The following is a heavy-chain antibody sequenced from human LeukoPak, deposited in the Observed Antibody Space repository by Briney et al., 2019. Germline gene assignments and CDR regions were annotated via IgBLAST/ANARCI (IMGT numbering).Heavy chain of an antibody. Sequence: PSETLSLTCAVYGGSFSGYYWSWIRQPPGKGLEWIGEINHSGSTNYNPSLKSRVTISVDTSKNQFSLKLSSVTAADTAVYYCARGWCYDSSGYLYWGQGTLVTVSS. CDR1: GGSFSGYY. J-gene: IGHJ4*02. V-gene: IGHV4-34*01. CDR2: INHSGST. CDR3: ARGWCYDSSGYLY. D-gene: IGHD3-22*01.